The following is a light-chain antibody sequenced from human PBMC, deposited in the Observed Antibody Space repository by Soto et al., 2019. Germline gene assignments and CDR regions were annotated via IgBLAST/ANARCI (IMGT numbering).Light chain of an antibody. Sequence: DIQMTQSPSSLSASVGDRVTITCQASQHISTYLNWFQQQPGKAPELLIYDVSILVPGVPSRFSGSGTGTDFTFTISSLQPEDIATYYCKQYDDLPPTFGPGTKVDIK. CDR1: QHISTY. J-gene: IGKJ3*01. V-gene: IGKV1-33*01. CDR3: KQYDDLPPT. CDR2: DVS.